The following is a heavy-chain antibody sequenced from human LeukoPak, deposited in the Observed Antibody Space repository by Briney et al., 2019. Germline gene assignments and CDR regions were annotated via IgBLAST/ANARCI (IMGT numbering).Heavy chain of an antibody. CDR3: VRGTIAAAGYYYFDY. Sequence: GGSLRLSCAASGFTFSSYWMSWVRKAPRKGLEWVANIKQDGSEKNYVDSVKGRFTISRDNAKNSQYLQMNSLRAEDTAVYYCVRGTIAAAGYYYFDYWGQGTEVTVSS. V-gene: IGHV3-7*04. CDR2: IKQDGSEK. D-gene: IGHD6-13*01. CDR1: GFTFSSYW. J-gene: IGHJ4*02.